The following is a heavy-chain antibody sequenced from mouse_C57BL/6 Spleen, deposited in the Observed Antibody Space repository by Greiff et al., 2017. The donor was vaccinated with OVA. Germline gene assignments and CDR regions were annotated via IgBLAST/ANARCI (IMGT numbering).Heavy chain of an antibody. V-gene: IGHV1-52*01. D-gene: IGHD1-1*01. CDR1: GYTFTSYW. CDR3: TRGCGSSFFDY. Sequence: QVQLKQPGAELVRPGSSVKLSCKASGYTFTSYWMHWVKQRPIQGLEWIGNIDPSDSETHYNQKFKDKATLTVDKSSSTAYMQLSSLTSEDSAVYCGTRGCGSSFFDYWGQGTTLTVSS. J-gene: IGHJ2*01. CDR2: IDPSDSET.